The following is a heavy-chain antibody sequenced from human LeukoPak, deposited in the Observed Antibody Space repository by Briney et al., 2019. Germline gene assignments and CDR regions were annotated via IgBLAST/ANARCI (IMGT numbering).Heavy chain of an antibody. J-gene: IGHJ6*03. Sequence: ASVKVSCKASGYTFTSYYMHWVRQAPGRGLEWMGIINPSGGSTSYAQKFQGRVTMTRDMSTSTVYMELSSLRSEDTAVYYCARDPNRNWSDYYYYMDVWGKGTTVTVSS. V-gene: IGHV1-46*01. CDR1: GYTFTSYY. CDR2: INPSGGST. D-gene: IGHD1-14*01. CDR3: ARDPNRNWSDYYYYMDV.